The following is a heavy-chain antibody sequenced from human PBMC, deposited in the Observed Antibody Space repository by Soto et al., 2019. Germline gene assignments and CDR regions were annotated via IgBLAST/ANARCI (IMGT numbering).Heavy chain of an antibody. D-gene: IGHD2-15*01. CDR2: IIPIFGTA. J-gene: IGHJ6*02. CDR1: GGTFSSYA. CDR3: AREGCSGGSCYKGVYYGMDV. Sequence: QVQLVQSGAEVKKPGSSVKVSCKASGGTFSSYAISWVRQAPGQGLEWMGGIIPIFGTANYAQKFQGRVTITADESPSTAYMELSSLRSEDTAVYYCAREGCSGGSCYKGVYYGMDVWGQGTTVTVSS. V-gene: IGHV1-69*12.